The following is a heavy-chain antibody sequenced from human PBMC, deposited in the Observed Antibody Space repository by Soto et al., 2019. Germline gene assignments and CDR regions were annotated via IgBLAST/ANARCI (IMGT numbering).Heavy chain of an antibody. D-gene: IGHD2-15*01. CDR2: IISIFGTA. V-gene: IGHV1-69*12. Sequence: QVQLVQSGAEVKKPGSSVKVSCKASGGTFSNYAVIWVRQAPGQGLEWVGGIISIFGTANYAQKFQGRGTITADESTSTIYMELSSLRSEDTAVYYCARDREGYCSGGSCYIRLSAMEVWGKGTTVTVSS. J-gene: IGHJ6*04. CDR1: GGTFSNYA. CDR3: ARDREGYCSGGSCYIRLSAMEV.